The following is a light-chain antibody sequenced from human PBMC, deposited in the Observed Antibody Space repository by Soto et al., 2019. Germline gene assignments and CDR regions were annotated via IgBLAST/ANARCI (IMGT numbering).Light chain of an antibody. CDR1: SNDVGHFNY. J-gene: IGLJ1*01. CDR3: TSFTTSDTFV. CDR2: DVN. Sequence: QSALAQPASVSGSPGQLITISCTGTSNDVGHFNYVSWFQQHPGKAPKLLIFDVNNWPSGVSDRFSGSKSGNTASLTISGLQPEDEADYYCTSFTTSDTFVFGSGTKVTVL. V-gene: IGLV2-14*03.